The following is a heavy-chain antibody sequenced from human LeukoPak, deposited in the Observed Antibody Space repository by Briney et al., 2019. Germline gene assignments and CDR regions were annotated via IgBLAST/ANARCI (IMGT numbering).Heavy chain of an antibody. Sequence: SETLSLTCTVSGGPISSYYWSWIRQPPGKGLEWIGYIYYSGSTNYNPSLRSRVTISVDTSKNQFSLKLSSVTAADTAVYYCARHSSGWTLPVYWGQGTLVTVSS. CDR3: ARHSSGWTLPVY. CDR1: GGPISSYY. CDR2: IYYSGST. D-gene: IGHD6-19*01. J-gene: IGHJ4*02. V-gene: IGHV4-59*08.